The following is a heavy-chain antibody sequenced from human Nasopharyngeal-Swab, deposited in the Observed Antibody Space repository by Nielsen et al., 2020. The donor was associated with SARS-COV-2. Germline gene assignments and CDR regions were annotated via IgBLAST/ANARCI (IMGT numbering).Heavy chain of an antibody. D-gene: IGHD4-17*01. Sequence: GESLKISCAASGFTFSSYSMNWVRQAPGQGLEWVSSISSSSSYIYYADSVKGRFTISRDNAKNSLYLQMNSLRAEDTAVYYCARTRSPYGDYVDFDYWGQGTLVTVSS. CDR2: ISSSSSYI. J-gene: IGHJ4*02. CDR3: ARTRSPYGDYVDFDY. V-gene: IGHV3-21*01. CDR1: GFTFSSYS.